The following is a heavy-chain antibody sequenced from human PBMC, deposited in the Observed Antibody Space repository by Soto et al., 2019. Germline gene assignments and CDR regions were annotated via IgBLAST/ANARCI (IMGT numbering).Heavy chain of an antibody. CDR3: ATDRD. CDR1: GFTFTSYN. J-gene: IGHJ4*02. V-gene: IGHV3-21*01. CDR2: ISSSSNYI. Sequence: EVQLVESGGGLVKPGGSLRLSCAASGFTFTSYNINWVRQAPGKGLEWVSSISSSSNYIYYADSVKGRFTISRDNSKNSLYLQMNSLRAEDTAVDYCATDRDWGQGTLVTVSS.